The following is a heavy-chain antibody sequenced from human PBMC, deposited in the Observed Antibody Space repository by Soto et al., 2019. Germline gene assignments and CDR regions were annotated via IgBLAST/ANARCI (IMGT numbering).Heavy chain of an antibody. D-gene: IGHD3-22*01. Sequence: ASVKVSCKASGYTFTSYDINWVRQATGQGLEWMGWMNPNSGNTGYAQKFQGRVTMTRNTSISTAYMELSSLRSDDTAVYYCARVHYYDSSVNWFDPWGQGTLVTVSS. CDR1: GYTFTSYD. CDR3: ARVHYYDSSVNWFDP. CDR2: MNPNSGNT. V-gene: IGHV1-8*01. J-gene: IGHJ5*02.